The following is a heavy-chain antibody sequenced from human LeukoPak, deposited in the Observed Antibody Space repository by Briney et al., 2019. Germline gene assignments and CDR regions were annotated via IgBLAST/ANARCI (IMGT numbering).Heavy chain of an antibody. J-gene: IGHJ3*02. D-gene: IGHD2-21*02. CDR2: VIPIFGAA. CDR3: ARTVVVTAEHAFDI. CDR1: GVTFSSYT. Sequence: ASVKVSCKASGVTFSSYTLSWVRQAPGQGLEWMGGVIPIFGAANYAQKFQDRVTITADKSTSTAYMELSSLRSEDTAVYYCARTVVVTAEHAFDIWGRGTMVTVSS. V-gene: IGHV1-69*06.